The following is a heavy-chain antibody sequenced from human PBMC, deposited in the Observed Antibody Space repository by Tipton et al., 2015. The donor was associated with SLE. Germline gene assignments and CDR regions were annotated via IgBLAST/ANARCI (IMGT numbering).Heavy chain of an antibody. J-gene: IGHJ3*02. CDR1: GASISSGSYY. D-gene: IGHD6-13*01. CDR3: ARDGGSSWSLDAFDT. Sequence: LRLSCTVSGASISSGSYYWNWICQAAGKGLEWIGRVYSSGTTNYNSSLKSRVTISVDTSKNQFSLKFSSVTAADTAVYYCARDGGSSWSLDAFDTWGQGTMVTVSS. V-gene: IGHV4-61*02. CDR2: VYSSGTT.